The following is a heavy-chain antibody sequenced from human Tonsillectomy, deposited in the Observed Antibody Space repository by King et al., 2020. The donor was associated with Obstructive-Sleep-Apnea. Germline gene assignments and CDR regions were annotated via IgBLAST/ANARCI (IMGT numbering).Heavy chain of an antibody. CDR1: GGSISSYY. J-gene: IGHJ6*02. CDR3: PSNYYDSSGYPYYYYGMDV. Sequence: QLQESGPGLVKPSETLSLTCTVSGGSISSYYWSWIRQPPGKGLEWIGYIYYSGSTNYNPSLKSRVTISVDTSKNQFSLKLSSVTAADTAVYYCPSNYYDSSGYPYYYYGMDVWGQGTTVTVSS. V-gene: IGHV4-59*08. D-gene: IGHD3-22*01. CDR2: IYYSGST.